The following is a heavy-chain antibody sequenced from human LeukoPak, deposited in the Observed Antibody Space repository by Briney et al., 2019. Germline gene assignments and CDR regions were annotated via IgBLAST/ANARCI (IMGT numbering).Heavy chain of an antibody. CDR3: ARNIYGDYVSSYWYFDL. D-gene: IGHD4-17*01. CDR2: IYTSGST. V-gene: IGHV4-4*07. CDR1: GGSISSYY. Sequence: SETLSLTCTVSGGSISSYYWSWIRQPAGKGLEWIGRIYTSGSTNYNPSPKSRVTMSVDTSKNQFSLKLTSVTAADTAVYYCARNIYGDYVSSYWYFDLWGRGTLVTVSS. J-gene: IGHJ2*01.